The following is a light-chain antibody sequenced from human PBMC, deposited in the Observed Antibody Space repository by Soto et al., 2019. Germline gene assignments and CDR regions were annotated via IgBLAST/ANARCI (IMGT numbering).Light chain of an antibody. J-gene: IGLJ1*01. Sequence: QSALTQPPSVSGSPGQSVAISCTGTSSDVGGYNYVSWYQQHPGKAPRLMIYDVTKRPSGVPDRFSGSKSGNTASLTVSGLQAEDEADYYCTLYAGSEAYVFGSGTKLTVL. V-gene: IGLV2-8*01. CDR1: SSDVGGYNY. CDR2: DVT. CDR3: TLYAGSEAYV.